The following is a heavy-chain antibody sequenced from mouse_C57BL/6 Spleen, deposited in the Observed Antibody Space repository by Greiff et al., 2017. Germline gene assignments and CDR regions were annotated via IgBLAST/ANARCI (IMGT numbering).Heavy chain of an antibody. CDR1: GYTFTSYW. V-gene: IGHV1-74*01. J-gene: IGHJ3*01. Sequence: QVQLQQPGAELVKPGASVKVSCKASGYTFTSYWMHWVKQRPGQGLEWIGRIHPSDSDTNYNQKFKGKATLTVDKSSSTAYMQLSSLTSEDSAVYYCAIYYYGSSYDWFAYWGQGTLVTVSA. CDR2: IHPSDSDT. D-gene: IGHD1-1*01. CDR3: AIYYYGSSYDWFAY.